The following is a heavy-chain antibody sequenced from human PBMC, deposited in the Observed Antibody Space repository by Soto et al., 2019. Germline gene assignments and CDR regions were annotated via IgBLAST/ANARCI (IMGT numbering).Heavy chain of an antibody. J-gene: IGHJ6*02. CDR2: ISYDGSNK. D-gene: IGHD3-3*01. CDR3: ARGYDFWSGYHHMDV. V-gene: IGHV3-30-3*01. Sequence: QVQLVESGGGVVQPGRSLRLSCAASGFTFSSYAMHWVRQAPGKGLEWVAVISYDGSNKYYADSVMGRFTISRDNSKNTLYLQMNSLRAEDTAVYYCARGYDFWSGYHHMDVWGQGTTVTVSS. CDR1: GFTFSSYA.